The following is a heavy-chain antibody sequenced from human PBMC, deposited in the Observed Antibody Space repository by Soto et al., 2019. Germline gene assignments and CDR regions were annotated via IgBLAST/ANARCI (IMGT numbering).Heavy chain of an antibody. V-gene: IGHV4-59*01. Sequence: SETLSLTCTVSGGSISSYYWSWIRQPPGKGLEWIGYIYYSGSTNYNPSLKSRVTISVDTSKNQFSLKLSSVTAADTAVYYCARDTAMAFDYWGQGTLVTVSS. CDR1: GGSISSYY. D-gene: IGHD5-18*01. CDR2: IYYSGST. J-gene: IGHJ4*02. CDR3: ARDTAMAFDY.